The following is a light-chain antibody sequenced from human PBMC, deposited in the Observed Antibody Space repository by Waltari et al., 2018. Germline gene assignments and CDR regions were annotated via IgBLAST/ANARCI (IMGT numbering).Light chain of an antibody. CDR2: GAS. CDR1: QTIIANY. CDR3: QQYGTSSALT. V-gene: IGKV3-20*01. J-gene: IGKJ4*01. Sequence: EIVLTQSPGTLSLSPGESATLSCRARQTIIANYLAWYQQKPGQAPRLLIYGASNRATGIPDRFSGSGSGTDFTLTISRLEPEDYAVYHCQQYGTSSALTFGGGTKVEIK.